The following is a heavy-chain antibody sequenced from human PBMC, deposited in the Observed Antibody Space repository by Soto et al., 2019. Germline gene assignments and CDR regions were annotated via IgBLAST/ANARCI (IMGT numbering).Heavy chain of an antibody. CDR2: ISAYNGNT. J-gene: IGHJ6*02. D-gene: IGHD3-9*01. CDR1: GNIFTSNG. CDR3: ARVPHNFNWVPYGLDV. Sequence: QVRLVQSGAEVKKPGASVKVSCKASGNIFTSNGFSWVRQAPGQGPEWMGWISAYNGNTNYVQKFQGRVTMTTDTSTRTAYMELRSLRSDDTAVYYCARVPHNFNWVPYGLDVWGQGTTVIVSS. V-gene: IGHV1-18*04.